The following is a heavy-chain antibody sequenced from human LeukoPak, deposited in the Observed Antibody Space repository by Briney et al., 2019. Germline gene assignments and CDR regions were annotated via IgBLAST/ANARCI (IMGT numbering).Heavy chain of an antibody. CDR2: ISSSSSYI. CDR3: ARGSQGLWFGELLMDV. V-gene: IGHV3-21*01. Sequence: GGSLRLSCAASGFTFSSYSMNWVRQAPGKGLEWVSSISSSSSYIYYADSVKGRFTISRDNAKNSLYLQMNSLRAEDKAVYYCARGSQGLWFGELLMDVWGKGTTVTVSS. D-gene: IGHD3-10*01. CDR1: GFTFSSYS. J-gene: IGHJ6*04.